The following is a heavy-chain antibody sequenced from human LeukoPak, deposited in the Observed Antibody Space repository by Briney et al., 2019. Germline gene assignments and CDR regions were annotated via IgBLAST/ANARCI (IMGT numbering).Heavy chain of an antibody. Sequence: ASVKVSCKASGYTFTGYYMHWVRQAPGQGLEWMGWINPNSGGTNYAQKFQGRVTMTRDTSTSTVYMELSSLRSEDTAVYYCARDGYSYGYAHFFDYWGQGTLVTVSS. CDR3: ARDGYSYGYAHFFDY. CDR2: INPNSGGT. D-gene: IGHD5-18*01. J-gene: IGHJ4*02. CDR1: GYTFTGYY. V-gene: IGHV1-2*02.